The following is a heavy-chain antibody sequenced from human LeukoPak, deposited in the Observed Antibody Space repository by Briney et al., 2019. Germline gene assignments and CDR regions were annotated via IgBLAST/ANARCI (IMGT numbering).Heavy chain of an antibody. J-gene: IGHJ6*02. D-gene: IGHD2-2*01. CDR2: IYYSGST. V-gene: IGHV4-59*12. CDR1: GGSISSYY. Sequence: PSETLSLTCTVSGGSISSYYWSWIRQPPGKGLEWIGYIYYSGSTNYNPSLKSRVTISVDTSKNQFSLKLSSVTAADTAVYYCASCPPENTSCYGMDVWGQGTTVTVSS. CDR3: ASCPPENTSCYGMDV.